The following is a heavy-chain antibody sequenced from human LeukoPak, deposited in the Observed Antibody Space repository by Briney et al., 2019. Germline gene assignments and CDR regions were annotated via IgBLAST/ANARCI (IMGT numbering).Heavy chain of an antibody. J-gene: IGHJ6*02. V-gene: IGHV3-66*01. CDR3: ASNWQWPPMDV. CDR1: GFTVSSNY. CDR2: IYSGGST. D-gene: IGHD6-19*01. Sequence: GGSLRLSCAASGFTVSSNYMSWVRQAPGKGLEWVSVIYSGGSTYYADSVKGRFTISRDNSKSTLYLQMNSLRAEDTAVYYCASNWQWPPMDVWGQGTTVTVSS.